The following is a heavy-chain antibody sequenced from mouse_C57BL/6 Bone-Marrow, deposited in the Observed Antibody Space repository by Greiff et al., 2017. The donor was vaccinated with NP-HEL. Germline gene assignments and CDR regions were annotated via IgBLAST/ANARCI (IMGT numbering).Heavy chain of an antibody. CDR1: GFTFSNYW. J-gene: IGHJ2*01. V-gene: IGHV6-3*01. CDR3: TGHSLFDY. CDR2: IRLKSDNYAT. Sequence: VQLKESGGGLVQPGGSMKLSCVASGFTFSNYWMNWVRQSPEKGLEWVAQIRLKSDNYATHYAESVKGRFTISRDDSKSSVYLQMNNLRAEDTGIYYCTGHSLFDYWGQGTTLTVSS.